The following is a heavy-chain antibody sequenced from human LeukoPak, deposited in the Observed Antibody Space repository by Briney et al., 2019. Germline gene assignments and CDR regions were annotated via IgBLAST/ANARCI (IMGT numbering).Heavy chain of an antibody. CDR2: IIPIFGTA. J-gene: IGHJ4*02. CDR1: GGTFSSYA. Sequence: SVKVSCKASGGTFSSYAISWMRQAPGQGLEWMGGIIPIFGTANYAQKLQGRVTMTTDTSTSTAYMELRSLRSDDTAVYYCARGSTARYYYDSSGYYRGAFDYWGQGTLVTVSS. V-gene: IGHV1-69*05. CDR3: ARGSTARYYYDSSGYYRGAFDY. D-gene: IGHD3-22*01.